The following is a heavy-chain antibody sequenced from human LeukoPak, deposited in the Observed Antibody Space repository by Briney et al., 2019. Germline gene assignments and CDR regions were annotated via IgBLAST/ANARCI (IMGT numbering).Heavy chain of an antibody. CDR3: ARLRGGFDSGDY. Sequence: GASVKVSCKASGYEFTDFYIHWVRQAPGQRPEWMGWIHPNSGATNYARVFQGRVTMTRDTSISTAYMELGSLKFDDRAVYYCARLRGGFDSGDYWRQGSLVTVSS. CDR2: IHPNSGAT. V-gene: IGHV1-2*02. CDR1: GYEFTDFY. J-gene: IGHJ4*02. D-gene: IGHD5-12*01.